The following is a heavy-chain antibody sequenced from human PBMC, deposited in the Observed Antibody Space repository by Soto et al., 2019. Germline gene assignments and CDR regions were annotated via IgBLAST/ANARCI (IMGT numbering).Heavy chain of an antibody. CDR3: ARPRSPIVVVHSYWYFDL. CDR1: GFTFSSYA. CDR2: ISYDGSNK. V-gene: IGHV3-30-3*01. D-gene: IGHD3-22*01. J-gene: IGHJ2*01. Sequence: QVQLVESGGGVVQPGRSLRLSCAASGFTFSSYAMHWVRQAPGKGLEWVAVISYDGSNKYYADSVKGRFTISRDNSKNTLYLQMNSLRAEDTAVYYCARPRSPIVVVHSYWYFDLWGRGTLVTVSS.